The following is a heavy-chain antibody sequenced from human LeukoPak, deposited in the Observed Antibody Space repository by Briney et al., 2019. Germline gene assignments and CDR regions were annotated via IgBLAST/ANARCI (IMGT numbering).Heavy chain of an antibody. CDR2: TKPDGSAE. Sequence: GGSLRLSCAASGFSFRNYWMGWVRQAPGEGLEWVANTKPDGSAEYYADSVRGRFTASRDNANNLLYLQMNRLRAEDTAVYYCARDGGLHTNFDYWGQGTLLTVSS. CDR3: ARDGGLHTNFDY. D-gene: IGHD2-15*01. J-gene: IGHJ4*02. CDR1: GFSFRNYW. V-gene: IGHV3-7*01.